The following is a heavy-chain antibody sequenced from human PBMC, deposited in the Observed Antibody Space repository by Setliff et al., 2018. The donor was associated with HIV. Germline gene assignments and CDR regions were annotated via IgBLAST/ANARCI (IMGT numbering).Heavy chain of an antibody. D-gene: IGHD6-19*01. CDR3: ARERPQSHFFDY. CDR2: IYYNGGT. J-gene: IGHJ4*02. V-gene: IGHV4-59*01. Sequence: SETLSLTCTVSGGSINNYWSWIRQTPGKRLEYIGYIYYNGGTNYNPSLKSRVTISLDTSKNQFSLSLRSVTAADTAVYFCARERPQSHFFDYWGQGTLVTVSS. CDR1: GGSINNY.